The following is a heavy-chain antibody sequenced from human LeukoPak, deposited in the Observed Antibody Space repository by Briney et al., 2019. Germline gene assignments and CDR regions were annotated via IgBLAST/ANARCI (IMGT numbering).Heavy chain of an antibody. D-gene: IGHD3-9*01. CDR1: GFTFSNAW. J-gene: IGHJ2*01. Sequence: QAGGSLRLSCAASGFTFSNAWMSWVRQAPGKGLEWVGRIKSKTDGGTTDYAAPVKGRFTISRDDSENTLYLQMNSLKTEDTAVYYCTTALVPFPWYFGLWGRGTLVTVSS. CDR2: IKSKTDGGTT. CDR3: TTALVPFPWYFGL. V-gene: IGHV3-15*01.